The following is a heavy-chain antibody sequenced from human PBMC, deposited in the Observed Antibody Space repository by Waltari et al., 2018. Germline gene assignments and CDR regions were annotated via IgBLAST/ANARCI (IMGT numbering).Heavy chain of an antibody. Sequence: QVQLVQSGAEVKKPGPPVKASCKAPGAPFSSYAYPWFRQAPGQGLEWMGGIIPILGIANYAQKFQGRVTITADKSTSTAYMELSSLRSEDTAVYYCARGGVPRQWDFDYWGQGTLVTVSS. CDR3: ARGGVPRQWDFDY. J-gene: IGHJ4*02. CDR2: IIPILGIA. V-gene: IGHV1-69*10. CDR1: GAPFSSYA. D-gene: IGHD6-19*01.